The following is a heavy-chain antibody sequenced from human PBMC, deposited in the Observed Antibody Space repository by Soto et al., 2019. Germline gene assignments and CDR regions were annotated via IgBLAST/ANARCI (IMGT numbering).Heavy chain of an antibody. D-gene: IGHD2-21*02. CDR2: INHSGST. CDR1: GGSFSGYY. J-gene: IGHJ4*02. CDR3: AREYGGNSGTFDY. V-gene: IGHV4-34*01. Sequence: QVQLQQWGAGLLKPSETLSLTCAVYGGSFSGYYWGWIRQPPGKGLEWIGEINHSGSTNYNPSLTSRVTISVDTSKTPFSLKLSSVTAADTAVYYCAREYGGNSGTFDYWGQGTLVTVSS.